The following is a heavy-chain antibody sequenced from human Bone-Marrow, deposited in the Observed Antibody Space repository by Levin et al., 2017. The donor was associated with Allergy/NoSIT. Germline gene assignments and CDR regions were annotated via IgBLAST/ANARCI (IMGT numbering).Heavy chain of an antibody. CDR1: GFTFSSYA. CDR3: ARVWIQLSHYYYGMDV. CDR2: ISYDGSNK. J-gene: IGHJ6*02. Sequence: SCAASGFTFSSYAMHWVRQAPGKGLEWVAVISYDGSNKYYADSVKGRFTISRDNSKNTLYLQMNSLRAEDTAVYYCARVWIQLSHYYYGMDVWGQGTTVTVSS. V-gene: IGHV3-30*04. D-gene: IGHD5-18*01.